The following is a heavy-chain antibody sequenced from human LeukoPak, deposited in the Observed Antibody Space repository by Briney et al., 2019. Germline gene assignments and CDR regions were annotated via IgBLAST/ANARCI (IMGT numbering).Heavy chain of an antibody. Sequence: SVKVSCKASGGTFSSYAISWVRQAPGQGLEWMGGIIPIFGTANYAQKFQGRVTITADESTSTAYMELRSLRSDDTAVYYCAMELIAARPGGSYWGQGTLVTVSS. CDR2: IIPIFGTA. J-gene: IGHJ4*02. V-gene: IGHV1-69*13. CDR3: AMELIAARPGGSY. D-gene: IGHD6-6*01. CDR1: GGTFSSYA.